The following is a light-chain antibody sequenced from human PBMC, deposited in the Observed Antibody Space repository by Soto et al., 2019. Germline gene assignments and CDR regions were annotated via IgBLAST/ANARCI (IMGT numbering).Light chain of an antibody. CDR1: SSNIGRKS. CDR3: ATWDVSLNGFV. CDR2: ADT. V-gene: IGLV1-44*01. J-gene: IGLJ2*01. Sequence: QSVLTTPLSASGAPGQSVANSCSGSSSNIGRKSVNWYQLLPGTAHKLLLYADTHRPAGVPDRFSGSKSGTSAYLAISGLQSDDEADYYCATWDVSLNGFVFGGGTQLTVL.